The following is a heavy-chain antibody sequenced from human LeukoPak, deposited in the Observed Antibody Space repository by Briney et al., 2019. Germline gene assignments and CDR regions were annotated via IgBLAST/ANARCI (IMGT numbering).Heavy chain of an antibody. J-gene: IGHJ6*03. D-gene: IGHD1-26*01. CDR2: ISYDGRNK. V-gene: IGHV3-30*07. CDR1: GFTFTSYA. Sequence: PGTSLRLSCAASGFTFTSYAFHWVRQAPGKGLEWVAGISYDGRNKYYADSVKGRFTISRDNSKNTLYLQMNSLRAEDTAVYYCARDGVGATDLPYHYMDVWGKGTTVTVSS. CDR3: ARDGVGATDLPYHYMDV.